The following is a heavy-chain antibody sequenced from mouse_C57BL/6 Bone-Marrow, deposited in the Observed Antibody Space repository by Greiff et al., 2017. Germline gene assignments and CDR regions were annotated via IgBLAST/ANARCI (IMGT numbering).Heavy chain of an antibody. CDR2: ISYDGST. CDR1: GYSITSGYY. D-gene: IGHD1-1*01. J-gene: IGHJ1*03. CDR3: ARDSPPYYDGSSDPYWYFDV. Sequence: EVKLMESGPGLVKPSQSLSLTCSVTGYSITSGYYWNWIRQFPGNKLEWMGYISYDGSTNYNPSLKNRISITLDTSKNQSFLKLNSVTTEDTATYYCARDSPPYYDGSSDPYWYFDVWGTGTTVTVSS. V-gene: IGHV3-6*01.